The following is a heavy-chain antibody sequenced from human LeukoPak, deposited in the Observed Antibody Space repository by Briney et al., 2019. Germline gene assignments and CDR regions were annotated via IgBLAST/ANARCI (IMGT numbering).Heavy chain of an antibody. V-gene: IGHV5-51*01. CDR2: IYPGDSDT. CDR3: ARLLGPYCSSTNCYEYFDS. Sequence: GESLKISCKASGYNFTSYWIAWVRQMPGKGLEWVGIIYPGDSDTTYSPSFQGQVTISADKSISTAHLQWSSLKASDTAMFYCARLLGPYCSSTNCYEYFDSWGQGTLVTVSS. J-gene: IGHJ4*02. CDR1: GYNFTSYW. D-gene: IGHD2-2*01.